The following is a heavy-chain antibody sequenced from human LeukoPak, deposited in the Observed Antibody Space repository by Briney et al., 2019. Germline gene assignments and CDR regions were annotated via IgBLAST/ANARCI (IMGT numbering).Heavy chain of an antibody. D-gene: IGHD3-22*01. V-gene: IGHV3-23*01. CDR3: ATDRERDPSVYYLV. Sequence: AGGSLRLSCAASGFTFSDYAMSWVRQAPGQGLEWVSTISDDGSGKYYADSVKGRFTISRDNSKNTLFLQINSLRAEDSAVYYCATDRERDPSVYYLVGGQGTLITVSS. CDR1: GFTFSDYA. CDR2: ISDDGSGK. J-gene: IGHJ4*02.